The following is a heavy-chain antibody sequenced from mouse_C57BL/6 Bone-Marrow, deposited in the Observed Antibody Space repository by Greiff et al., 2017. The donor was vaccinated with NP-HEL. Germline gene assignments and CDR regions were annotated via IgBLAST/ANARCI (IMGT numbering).Heavy chain of an antibody. CDR3: TIGSSSFDY. Sequence: VQLQQSGAELVRPGASVKLSCTASGFNIKDDYMHWVKQRPEQGLEWIGWIDPENGDTEYASKFQGKATITADTSSNTAYLQLSSLTSEDTAVYYCTIGSSSFDYWGQGTTLTVSS. CDR1: GFNIKDDY. V-gene: IGHV14-4*01. D-gene: IGHD1-1*01. J-gene: IGHJ2*01. CDR2: IDPENGDT.